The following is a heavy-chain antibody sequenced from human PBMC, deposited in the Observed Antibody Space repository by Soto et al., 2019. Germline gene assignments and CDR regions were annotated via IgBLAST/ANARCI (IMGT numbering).Heavy chain of an antibody. J-gene: IGHJ3*02. Sequence: QVQLQESGPGLVKPSQTLSLTCTVSGGSISSGGYYWSWIRQHPGKGLEWIGYIYYSGSTYYNPSLKSRVTVAVDTSQNQFSLKLSSVTAAVTAVYDCAWGLDIVVVVAQGAFDIWGQGTMVTVSS. CDR1: GGSISSGGYY. CDR3: AWGLDIVVVVAQGAFDI. CDR2: IYYSGST. V-gene: IGHV4-31*03. D-gene: IGHD2-15*01.